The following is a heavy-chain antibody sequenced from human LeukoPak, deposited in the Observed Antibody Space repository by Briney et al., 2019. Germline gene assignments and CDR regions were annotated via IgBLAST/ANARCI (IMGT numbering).Heavy chain of an antibody. CDR1: GFTFSSYW. Sequence: PGGSLRLSCAASGFTFSSYWMSWVRQAPGKGLEWVANIKQDGSEKYYVDSVKGRFTISRDNAKSSLYLQMNSLRAEDTAVYYCARDDPTMVRGVTDYWGQGTLVTVSS. J-gene: IGHJ4*02. D-gene: IGHD3-10*01. CDR2: IKQDGSEK. V-gene: IGHV3-7*01. CDR3: ARDDPTMVRGVTDY.